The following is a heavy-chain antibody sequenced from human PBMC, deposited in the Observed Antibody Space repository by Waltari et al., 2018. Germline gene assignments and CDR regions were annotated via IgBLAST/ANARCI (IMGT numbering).Heavy chain of an antibody. J-gene: IGHJ4*02. CDR2: IHYSGST. Sequence: QLQLQESGPGLVKPSETLSLTCTVSGGSISSSSYYWGWIRQPPGKGLEWFGSIHYSGSTYYHPSLKSRGTISVDPSKNPFSLKLSSVTAADTAVCYCARLCELLSDLSKYYFDYWGQGTLVTVSS. V-gene: IGHV4-39*01. D-gene: IGHD1-26*01. CDR1: GGSISSSSYY. CDR3: ARLCELLSDLSKYYFDY.